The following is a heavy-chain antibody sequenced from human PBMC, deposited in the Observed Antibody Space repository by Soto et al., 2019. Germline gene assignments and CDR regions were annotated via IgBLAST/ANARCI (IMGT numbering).Heavy chain of an antibody. CDR2: IIPIFGTA. CDR3: ASTPGSYSSGYYYFFDY. D-gene: IGHD3-22*01. CDR1: GGTFSSYA. J-gene: IGHJ4*02. Sequence: AVKFSCKASGGTFSSYAISWVRQAHGQGLEWMGGIIPIFGTANYAQKFQGRVTITADKSTSTAYMELSSLRSEDTAVYYCASTPGSYSSGYYYFFDYWGQGTLVTVSS. V-gene: IGHV1-69*06.